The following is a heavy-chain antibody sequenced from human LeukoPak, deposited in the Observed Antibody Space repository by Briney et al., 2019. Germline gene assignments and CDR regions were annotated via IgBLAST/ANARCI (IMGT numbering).Heavy chain of an antibody. CDR3: ARGTPVYSSSWSLGYPY. V-gene: IGHV4-59*01. Sequence: SETLSLTYTVSGGSISSYYWSWIRQPPGKGLEWIGYIYYSGSTNYNPSLKSRVTISVDTSKNQFSLKLSSVTAADTAVYYCARGTPVYSSSWSLGYPYWGQGTLVTVSS. J-gene: IGHJ4*02. CDR1: GGSISSYY. D-gene: IGHD6-13*01. CDR2: IYYSGST.